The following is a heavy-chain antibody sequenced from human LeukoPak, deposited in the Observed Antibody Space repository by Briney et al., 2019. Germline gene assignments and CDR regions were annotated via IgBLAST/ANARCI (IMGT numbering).Heavy chain of an antibody. CDR3: ARGYCSSTSCYRLGDY. J-gene: IGHJ4*02. CDR1: GFTFSSYA. Sequence: GGSLRLSCATSGFTFSSYAMNWVRQAPGKGLEWVSAISGSDDSAYYADSVKGRFTISRDNAKNSLYLQMNSLRAEDTAVYYCARGYCSSTSCYRLGDYWGQGTLVTVSS. CDR2: ISGSDDSA. D-gene: IGHD2-2*01. V-gene: IGHV3-23*01.